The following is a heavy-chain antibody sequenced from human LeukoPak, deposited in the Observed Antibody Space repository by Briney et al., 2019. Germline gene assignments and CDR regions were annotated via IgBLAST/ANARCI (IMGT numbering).Heavy chain of an antibody. CDR3: AKDQSSGYYKTFDY. D-gene: IGHD3-22*01. CDR1: GFTFSSYA. Sequence: HPGGSLRLSCAASGFTFSSYAMHWVRQAPGKGLEWVAFISYDGSNKYYADSVKGRFTISRDNSKNTLYLQMNSLRAEDTAVYYCAKDQSSGYYKTFDYWGQGTLVTVSS. V-gene: IGHV3-30*04. CDR2: ISYDGSNK. J-gene: IGHJ4*02.